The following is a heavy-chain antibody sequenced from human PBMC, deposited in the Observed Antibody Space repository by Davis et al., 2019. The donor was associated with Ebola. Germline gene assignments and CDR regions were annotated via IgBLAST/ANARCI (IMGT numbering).Heavy chain of an antibody. D-gene: IGHD3-22*01. Sequence: GESLNISCKGSGYSFNSHWIAWVRQMPGKGLEWMGIIYPGDSDSRYSPSFQGQVTISVDKSISTAYLQWSSLKASDTAMYYCARRESLYDSSGPDSWGQGTLVTVSS. CDR3: ARRESLYDSSGPDS. CDR1: GYSFNSHW. CDR2: IYPGDSDS. V-gene: IGHV5-51*01. J-gene: IGHJ4*02.